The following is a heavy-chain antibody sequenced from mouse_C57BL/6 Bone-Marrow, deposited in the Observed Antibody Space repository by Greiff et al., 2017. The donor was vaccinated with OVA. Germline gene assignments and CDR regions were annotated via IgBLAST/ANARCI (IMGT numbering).Heavy chain of an antibody. Sequence: DVQLQESGPGLVKPSQSLSLTCSVTGYSITSGYYWNWIRQFPGNKLEWMGYISYDGSNNYNPSLKNRISITRDTSKNQFFLKLNSVTTEDTATYYCARERGTGDYFDYWGQGTTLTVSS. J-gene: IGHJ2*01. D-gene: IGHD4-1*01. V-gene: IGHV3-6*01. CDR3: ARERGTGDYFDY. CDR1: GYSITSGYY. CDR2: ISYDGSN.